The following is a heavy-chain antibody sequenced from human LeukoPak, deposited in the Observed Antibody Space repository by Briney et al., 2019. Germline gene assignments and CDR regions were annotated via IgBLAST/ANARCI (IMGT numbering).Heavy chain of an antibody. V-gene: IGHV1-46*01. CDR2: INPSGGST. CDR3: ARDLDSMGITGTDFDY. J-gene: IGHJ4*02. Sequence: ASVKVSCKASGYTFTSYYMHWVRQAPGQGLEWMGIINPSGGSTSYAQKFQGRVTMTRDTSTSTVYMELSSLRSGDTAVYYCARDLDSMGITGTDFDYWGQGTLVTVSS. CDR1: GYTFTSYY. D-gene: IGHD1-20*01.